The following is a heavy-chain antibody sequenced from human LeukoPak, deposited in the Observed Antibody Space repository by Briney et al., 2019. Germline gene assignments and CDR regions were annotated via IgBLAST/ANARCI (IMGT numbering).Heavy chain of an antibody. J-gene: IGHJ5*02. D-gene: IGHD5-24*01. CDR3: ARDRWQQLDWFDP. CDR2: INPNTGGT. Sequence: ASVKVSCKASGYTFTGYYMHWVRHAPGQGLEWMGLINPNTGGTNYAQRFQGRVTMTRDTSISTVYMDLRSLRSDDTAVYYCARDRWQQLDWFDPWGQGTLVIVSS. V-gene: IGHV1-2*02. CDR1: GYTFTGYY.